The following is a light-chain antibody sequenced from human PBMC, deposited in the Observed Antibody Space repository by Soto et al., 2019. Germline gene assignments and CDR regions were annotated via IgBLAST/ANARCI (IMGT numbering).Light chain of an antibody. CDR2: GAS. CDR1: QSVSSY. Sequence: EIVLTRSPGTLSLSPGERATLSCRDSQSVSSYLAWYQQKPGQAPRLLVQGASSRATGIPDRFSGSGCGTDFTLSISRLEPEDFAVYYCQQYASSPLLTFGGGTKVDIK. CDR3: QQYASSPLLT. V-gene: IGKV3-20*01. J-gene: IGKJ4*01.